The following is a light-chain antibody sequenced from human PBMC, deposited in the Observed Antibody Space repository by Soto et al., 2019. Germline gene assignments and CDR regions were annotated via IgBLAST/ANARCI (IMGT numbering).Light chain of an antibody. V-gene: IGKV3-20*01. CDR1: QSVSSNY. Sequence: EIVLTQSPGTLSLSPGERATLSCRASQSVSSNYFAWYQQKPGKAPSLLIYGASSRATGIPDRLSGSGSGTDFPLTISRLEPEDFEVFFCQQYGSSPPDTFGPGTKVDIQ. CDR2: GAS. CDR3: QQYGSSPPDT. J-gene: IGKJ3*01.